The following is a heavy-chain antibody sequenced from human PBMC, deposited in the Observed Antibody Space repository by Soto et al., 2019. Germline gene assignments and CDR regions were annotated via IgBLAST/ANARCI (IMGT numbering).Heavy chain of an antibody. CDR2: IYDSGST. V-gene: IGHV4-30-2*01. D-gene: IGHD6-6*01. CDR1: GDSISRGGYS. Sequence: SETLSLTCAVSGDSISRGGYSWTWIRQPPGKALEWIGNIYDSGSTSYNPSLKSRVTISVDRSKNQFSLKLTSVTAADTAVYFCARGSSSYYDYGMDVWGQGTTVTVSS. CDR3: ARGSSSYYDYGMDV. J-gene: IGHJ6*02.